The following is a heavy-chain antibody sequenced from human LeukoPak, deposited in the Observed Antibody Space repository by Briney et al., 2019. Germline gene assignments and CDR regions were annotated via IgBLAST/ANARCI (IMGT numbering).Heavy chain of an antibody. CDR2: ISWNSGSI. D-gene: IGHD3-3*01. V-gene: IGHV3-9*01. Sequence: LXXAXSGFTXXXYAMXWVRQAPGKGLEWVSGISWNSGSIGYADSVKGRFTISRDNAENSLYLQMNSLRAEDTALYYCAKDTSADYYYYGMDVWGQGTTVTVSS. CDR1: GFTXXXYA. J-gene: IGHJ6*02. CDR3: AKDTSADYYYYGMDV.